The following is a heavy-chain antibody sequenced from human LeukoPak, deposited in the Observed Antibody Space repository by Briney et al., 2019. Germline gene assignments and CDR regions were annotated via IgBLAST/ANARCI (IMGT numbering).Heavy chain of an antibody. CDR1: GFTVSSNY. CDR2: IYSGGST. J-gene: IGHJ4*02. Sequence: GGSLRLSCAASGFTVSSNYMSWVRQAPGKGLEWVSVIYSGGSTYYADSVKGRFTISRDNSKNTLYLQMNSLRAEDTAVYYCARGSYGSGSYPAYFDYWGQGTLVTVSS. D-gene: IGHD3-10*01. V-gene: IGHV3-66*01. CDR3: ARGSYGSGSYPAYFDY.